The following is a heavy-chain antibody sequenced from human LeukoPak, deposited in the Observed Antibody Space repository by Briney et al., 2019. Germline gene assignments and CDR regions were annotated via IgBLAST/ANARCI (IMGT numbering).Heavy chain of an antibody. V-gene: IGHV4-30-4*01. Sequence: SETLSLTCIVSGGSISSGDYYWSWIRQPPGTGLEWIAYMYYSGSTYYNPSLKSRVTMSADTSKNQLSLKLSSVTAADTAVYYCARPYYYDSRIDPWGQGILVTVSS. CDR2: MYYSGST. J-gene: IGHJ5*02. CDR3: ARPYYYDSRIDP. D-gene: IGHD3-22*01. CDR1: GGSISSGDYY.